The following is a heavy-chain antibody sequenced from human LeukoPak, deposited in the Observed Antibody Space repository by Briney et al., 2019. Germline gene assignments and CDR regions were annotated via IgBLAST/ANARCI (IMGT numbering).Heavy chain of an antibody. Sequence: TGGSLRLSCAASRFTFSSYGMSWVRQAPGKGLEWVSGISSSGGSTYYADSVKGRFTISRDNSRNTLYLQVNSLRAEDTAVYYCARHLLWFGELSGGFDYWGQGTLVTVSS. D-gene: IGHD3-10*01. CDR2: ISSSGGST. J-gene: IGHJ4*02. V-gene: IGHV3-23*01. CDR3: ARHLLWFGELSGGFDY. CDR1: RFTFSSYG.